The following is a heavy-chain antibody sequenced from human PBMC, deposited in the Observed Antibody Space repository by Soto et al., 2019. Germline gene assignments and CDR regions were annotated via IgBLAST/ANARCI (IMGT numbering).Heavy chain of an antibody. CDR3: ARDWPPGVGGSSPGVGLWFDY. Sequence: GGSLRLSCAASGFTFSSYAMHWVRQAPGKGLEWVAVISYDGSNKYYADSVKGRFTISRDNSKNTLYLQMNSLRAEDTAVYYCARDWPPGVGGSSPGVGLWFDYWGQGTLVTVSS. V-gene: IGHV3-30-3*01. D-gene: IGHD6-6*01. J-gene: IGHJ4*02. CDR2: ISYDGSNK. CDR1: GFTFSSYA.